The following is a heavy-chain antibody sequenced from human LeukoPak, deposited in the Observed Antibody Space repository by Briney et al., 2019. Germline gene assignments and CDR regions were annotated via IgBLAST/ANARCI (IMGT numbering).Heavy chain of an antibody. CDR1: GYSISSGYY. V-gene: IGHV4-38-2*02. J-gene: IGHJ5*02. CDR2: IYHSGST. CDR3: ARTLYDIPTPFDP. D-gene: IGHD3-9*01. Sequence: PSETLSLTCTVSGYSISSGYYWGWIRQPPGKGLEWIGSIYHSGSTYYNPSLKSRVTISVDTPKNQFSLKLSSVTAADTAVYYCARTLYDIPTPFDPWGQGTLVTVSS.